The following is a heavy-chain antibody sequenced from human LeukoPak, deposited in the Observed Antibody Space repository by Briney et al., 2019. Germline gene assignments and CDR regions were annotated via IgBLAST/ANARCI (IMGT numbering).Heavy chain of an antibody. Sequence: GGSLRLSCAASGFTFSIYAMSWVRQAPGKGLQWVSSITSSGDGTYYADSVKGRFTISRDNSENMLYLQMNSLRVEDTAVYFCAKDRPNYYGSNGHYYRQDGDYWGQGTLVTVSS. CDR3: AKDRPNYYGSNGHYYRQDGDY. J-gene: IGHJ4*02. V-gene: IGHV3-23*01. CDR1: GFTFSIYA. CDR2: ITSSGDGT. D-gene: IGHD3-22*01.